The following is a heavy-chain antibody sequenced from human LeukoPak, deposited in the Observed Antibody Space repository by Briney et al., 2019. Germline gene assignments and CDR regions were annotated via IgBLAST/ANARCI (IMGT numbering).Heavy chain of an antibody. CDR3: ARDKSTIDSRIGCFDL. CDR1: GDSATTTNW. V-gene: IGHV4-4*02. Sequence: PSETLSLTCAVSGDSATTTNWWSWVRQPPGKGLEWIGQFYHSGGITYSPSLKNRATLPVDKSKNHFYLKLTSVTAADTAVYFCARDKSTIDSRIGCFDLWGRGTLVTVSS. D-gene: IGHD3-9*01. J-gene: IGHJ2*01. CDR2: FYHSGGI.